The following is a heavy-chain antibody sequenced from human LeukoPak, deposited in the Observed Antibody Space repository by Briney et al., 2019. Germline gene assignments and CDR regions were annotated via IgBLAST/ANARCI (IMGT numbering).Heavy chain of an antibody. CDR2: INHSVST. D-gene: IGHD3-10*01. Sequence: SETLSLTCAVYGGSFSGYYWSWIRQPPGKGLEWSGEINHSVSTNYNPSLKSRVTISVDTSKNQFSLKLSSVTAADTAVYYCARGSVFYYGSGNYYYYGMDVWGQGTTVTVSS. CDR1: GGSFSGYY. CDR3: ARGSVFYYGSGNYYYYGMDV. J-gene: IGHJ6*02. V-gene: IGHV4-34*01.